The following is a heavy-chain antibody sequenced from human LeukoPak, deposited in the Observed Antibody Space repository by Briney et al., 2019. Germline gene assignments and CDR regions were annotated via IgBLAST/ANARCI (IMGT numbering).Heavy chain of an antibody. D-gene: IGHD3-10*01. V-gene: IGHV4-59*08. Sequence: SETLSLTCTVSGGSMSSYYCSWIRQPPGKGLEWIGYIYYSGSTNSNPSLKSRVTISVDTSKNQFSLKLSSVTAADTAVYYCARLGWFGSSYYFDYWGQGTLVTVSS. CDR3: ARLGWFGSSYYFDY. J-gene: IGHJ4*02. CDR1: GGSMSSYY. CDR2: IYYSGST.